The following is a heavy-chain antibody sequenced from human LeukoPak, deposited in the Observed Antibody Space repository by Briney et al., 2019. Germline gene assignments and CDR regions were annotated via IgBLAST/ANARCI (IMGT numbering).Heavy chain of an antibody. CDR2: MNPNSGNT. CDR1: GYTFTSYD. CDR3: ARDGRCRGGSCYSLGN. V-gene: IGHV1-8*01. Sequence: ASVKVSCKASGYTFTSYDINWVRQATGQGLEWMGWMNPNSGNTGYAQKFQGRVTMTRNTSISTAYMELSSLRSEDTAVYYCARDGRCRGGSCYSLGNWGQGTLVTVSS. J-gene: IGHJ4*02. D-gene: IGHD2-15*01.